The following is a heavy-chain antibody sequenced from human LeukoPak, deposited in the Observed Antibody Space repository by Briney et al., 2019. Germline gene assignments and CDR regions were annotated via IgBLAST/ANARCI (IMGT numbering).Heavy chain of an antibody. J-gene: IGHJ4*02. CDR3: ASHHDYGGKAFDY. D-gene: IGHD4-23*01. CDR2: INPSGGST. CDR1: GYTFTSYY. V-gene: IGHV1-46*01. Sequence: ASVKASCKTSGYTFTSYYMHWVRQAPGQGLEWMGIINPSGGSTSYAQKFQGRVTMTRDTSTSTVYMELSSLRSEDTAVYSCASHHDYGGKAFDYWGQGTLVTVSS.